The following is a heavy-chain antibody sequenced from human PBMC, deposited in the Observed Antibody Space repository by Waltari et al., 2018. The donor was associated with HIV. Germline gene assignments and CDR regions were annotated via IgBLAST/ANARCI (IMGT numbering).Heavy chain of an antibody. CDR3: ARNTYGSGSDLDYYGMDV. V-gene: IGHV3-53*02. J-gene: IGHJ6*02. Sequence: EVQLVETGGGLIQPGGSLRLSCAASGFTVSSNYMSWVRQAPGKGLEWVSVIYSGGSTYYADSVKGRFTISRDNSKNTLYLQMNSLRAEDTAVYYCARNTYGSGSDLDYYGMDVWGQGNTVTVSS. D-gene: IGHD3-10*01. CDR1: GFTVSSNY. CDR2: IYSGGST.